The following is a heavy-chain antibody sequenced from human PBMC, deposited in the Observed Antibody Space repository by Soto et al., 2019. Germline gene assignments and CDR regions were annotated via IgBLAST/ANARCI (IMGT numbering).Heavy chain of an antibody. Sequence: GGSLRLSFIDSGLNFNNYGMNWVRQAPGKGLEWISYISSSGSTMLYADSVKVRVTISIDNDKRSMYLQMTRLRDEDSAVYYCAKDFLSGDXWGQVTLVTVSX. D-gene: IGHD3-10*01. V-gene: IGHV3-48*02. CDR1: GLNFNNYG. CDR2: ISSSGSTM. J-gene: IGHJ5*02. CDR3: AKDFLSGDX.